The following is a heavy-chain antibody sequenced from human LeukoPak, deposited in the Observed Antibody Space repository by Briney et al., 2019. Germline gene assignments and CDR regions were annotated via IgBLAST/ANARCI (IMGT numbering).Heavy chain of an antibody. Sequence: GGSLRLSCAASGFLFSSYEMNWVRQAPGKGLEWVSYISTSGSTIFYADSVKGRFTISRDNAKNSLYLQVNSLRAEDTAVYYCARGFAPHDYWGQGTLVTVSP. J-gene: IGHJ4*02. CDR3: ARGFAPHDY. V-gene: IGHV3-48*03. CDR1: GFLFSSYE. CDR2: ISTSGSTI.